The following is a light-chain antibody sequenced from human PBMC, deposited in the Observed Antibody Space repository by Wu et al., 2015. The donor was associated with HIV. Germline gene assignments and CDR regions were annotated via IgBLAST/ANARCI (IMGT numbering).Light chain of an antibody. J-gene: IGKJ4*01. CDR2: GAS. V-gene: IGKV3-15*01. CDR1: QSVSSN. CDR3: QQYNKWPLA. Sequence: EIVMRQYPATLSASPGERATLSCRASQSVSSNLAWYQQKPGQAPRLLIYGASTRASGIPARFSGSGSGTELTLTISSIQSEDFAAYYCQQYNKWPLAFGGGTKGGDQ.